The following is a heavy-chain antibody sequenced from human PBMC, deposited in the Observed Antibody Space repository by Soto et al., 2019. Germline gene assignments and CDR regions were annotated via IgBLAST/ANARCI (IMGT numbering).Heavy chain of an antibody. CDR3: AREGLVAGSQDF. D-gene: IGHD6-19*01. V-gene: IGHV3-11*05. CDR1: GFTFSDYY. Sequence: AGGSLRLSCEGSGFTFSDYYLSWICQAPGKGLELISYSSNSGTFSRYADSVKGRFIVSRDNTNNTVYLQLNSLTADDTAVYYCAREGLVAGSQDFWGPGTLVTVSS. CDR2: SSNSGTFS. J-gene: IGHJ4*02.